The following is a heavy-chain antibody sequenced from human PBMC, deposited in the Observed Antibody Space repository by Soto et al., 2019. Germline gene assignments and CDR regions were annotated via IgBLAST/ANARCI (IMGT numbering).Heavy chain of an antibody. V-gene: IGHV3-30-3*01. D-gene: IGHD5-18*01. CDR2: ISYDGSNK. CDR1: GFTFSSYA. CDR3: AREPYSYGYLHFDY. J-gene: IGHJ4*02. Sequence: PGGSLRLSCAASGFTFSSYAMHWVRQAPGKGLEWVAVISYDGSNKYYADSVKGRFTISRDNSKNTLYLQMNSLRAEDTAVYYCAREPYSYGYLHFDYWGQGTLVTVSS.